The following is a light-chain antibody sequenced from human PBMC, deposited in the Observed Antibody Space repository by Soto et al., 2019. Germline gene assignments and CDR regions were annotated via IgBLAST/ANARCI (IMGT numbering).Light chain of an antibody. CDR1: QSVLSSSNNKNY. V-gene: IGKV4-1*01. J-gene: IGKJ1*01. CDR2: WAS. CDR3: QQYYSTPWT. Sequence: DILMTQSPDSLAVSLGERATINCKSSQSVLSSSNNKNYLAWYQQKPGQPPKLLIYWASTRESGVPDRFSGSGSGTDFTLTISSLQAEDVAVYYCQQYYSTPWTFGQGTKVEIK.